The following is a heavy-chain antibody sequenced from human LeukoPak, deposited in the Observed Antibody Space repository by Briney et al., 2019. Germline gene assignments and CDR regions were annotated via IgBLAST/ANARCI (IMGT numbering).Heavy chain of an antibody. CDR1: GFTFNNAW. D-gene: IGHD6-19*01. V-gene: IGHV3-15*01. Sequence: GGSLRLSCAASGFTFNNAWMSWVRQAPGKGLEWVGRIKSKTDGGTTDYAAPVKGRFTISRDDSKNTLYLQMNSLKTEDTAVYYCTTLAVEPPYYYYYMDVWGKGTTVTVSS. CDR3: TTLAVEPPYYYYYMDV. CDR2: IKSKTDGGTT. J-gene: IGHJ6*03.